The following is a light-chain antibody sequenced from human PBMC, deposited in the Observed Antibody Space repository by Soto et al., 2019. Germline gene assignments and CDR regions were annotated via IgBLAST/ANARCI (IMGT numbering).Light chain of an antibody. J-gene: IGLJ2*01. CDR3: QTWGAGFSVV. V-gene: IGLV4-69*01. CDR1: SGHSSYA. Sequence: QSVLTQSPSASASLGASVKLTCTLSSGHSSYAIAWHQQQPEKGPRYLMKVNTDGSHNKGDGIPDRFSGSSSGAERYLTISSLQSEDEADYYCQTWGAGFSVVFGGGTKLNVL. CDR2: VNTDGSH.